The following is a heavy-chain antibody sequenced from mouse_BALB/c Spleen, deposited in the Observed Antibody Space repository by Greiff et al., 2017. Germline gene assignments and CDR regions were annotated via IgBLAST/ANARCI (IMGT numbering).Heavy chain of an antibody. J-gene: IGHJ1*01. D-gene: IGHD1-1*01. Sequence: VQLQQSGAELVKPGASVKLSCKASGYTFTSYYMYWVKQRPGQGLEWIGEINPSNGGTNFNEKFKSKATLTVDKSSSTAYMQLSSLTSEDSAVYYCTRSVATNFDVWGAGTTVTVSS. CDR2: INPSNGGT. V-gene: IGHV1S81*02. CDR3: TRSVATNFDV. CDR1: GYTFTSYY.